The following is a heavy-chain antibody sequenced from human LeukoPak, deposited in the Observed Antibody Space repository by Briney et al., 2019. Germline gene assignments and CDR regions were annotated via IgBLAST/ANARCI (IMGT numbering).Heavy chain of an antibody. D-gene: IGHD2/OR15-2a*01. CDR1: GFNFSSQW. V-gene: IGHV3-7*01. CDR3: AREENYYYYMDV. Sequence: GGSLRLSCAASGFNFSSQWMSWVRQAPGKGLEWVANVNQGGTQKYYVDSVKGRFTISRDNAENSLYLQMNSLRAEDTAVYYCAREENYYYYMDVWGKGTTVTVSS. CDR2: VNQGGTQK. J-gene: IGHJ6*03.